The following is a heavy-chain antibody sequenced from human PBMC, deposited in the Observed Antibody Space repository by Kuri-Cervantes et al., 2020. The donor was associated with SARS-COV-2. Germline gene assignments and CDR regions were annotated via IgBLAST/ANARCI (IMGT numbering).Heavy chain of an antibody. V-gene: IGHV3-30*09. CDR2: ISFDGTNE. J-gene: IGHJ4*02. CDR3: ARDQTRSGWTFLFDY. D-gene: IGHD6-19*01. Sequence: GGSLRLSCVASGIIFSSYPMHWVRQAPGKGLEWVAVISFDGTNEDYADSVRGRFAISRDNSKDTLYLQMNSLRPEDTAVYYCARDQTRSGWTFLFDYWGQGTLVTVSS. CDR1: GIIFSSYP.